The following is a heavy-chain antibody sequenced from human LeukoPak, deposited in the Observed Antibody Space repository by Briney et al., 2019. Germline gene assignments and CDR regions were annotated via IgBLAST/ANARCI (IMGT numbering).Heavy chain of an antibody. V-gene: IGHV4-39*01. CDR1: GGSISSSSYY. CDR2: MHYSGIT. J-gene: IGHJ4*02. Sequence: PSETLSLTCTVSGGSISSSSYYWGWIRQPPGKGLEWIGSMHYSGITYYNPSLKSRVTISVDTSKNQFSLKLTSVSAADSAVYSCARAYSSSRRYENDCWGRGTLVTVSS. CDR3: ARAYSSSRRYENDC. D-gene: IGHD3-22*01.